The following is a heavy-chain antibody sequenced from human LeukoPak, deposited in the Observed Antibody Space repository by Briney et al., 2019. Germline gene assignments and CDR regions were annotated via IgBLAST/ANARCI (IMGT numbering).Heavy chain of an antibody. CDR3: AAPARAPSMVRGVGLGY. CDR2: INNSGGST. D-gene: IGHD3-10*01. CDR1: GFTFSSHS. Sequence: GGSLRLSCAASGFTFSSHSMAWVRHAPGKGLEGVSSINNSGGSTYYADSVKGRFTISRDNSKNTLYLQMSSLRAEDTAVYYCAAPARAPSMVRGVGLGYWGQGTLVTVSS. V-gene: IGHV3-23*01. J-gene: IGHJ4*02.